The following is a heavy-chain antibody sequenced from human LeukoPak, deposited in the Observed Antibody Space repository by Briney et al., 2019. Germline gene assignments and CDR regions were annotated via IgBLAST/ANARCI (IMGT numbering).Heavy chain of an antibody. CDR2: ISSSGSTI. D-gene: IGHD4-17*01. CDR1: GFTFSDYY. CDR3: ARDSPDYGDPPVYYYYGMDV. Sequence: GGSLGLSCAASGFTFSDYYMSWIRQAPGKGLEWVSYISSSGSTIYYADSVKGRFTISRDNAKNSLYLQMNSLRAEDTAVYYCARDSPDYGDPPVYYYYGMDVWGQGTTVTVSS. J-gene: IGHJ6*02. V-gene: IGHV3-11*01.